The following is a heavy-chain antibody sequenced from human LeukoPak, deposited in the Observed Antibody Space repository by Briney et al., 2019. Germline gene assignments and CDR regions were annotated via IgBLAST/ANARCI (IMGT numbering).Heavy chain of an antibody. CDR3: ARVRDSYGVFDY. CDR2: IKQDGSEK. J-gene: IGHJ4*02. CDR1: GFTFSSYA. V-gene: IGHV3-7*01. D-gene: IGHD5-18*01. Sequence: GGSLRLSCAASGFTFSSYAMSWVRQAPGKGLEWVANIKQDGSEKYYVDSVKGRFTISRDNAKNSLYLQMNSLRAEDTALYYCARVRDSYGVFDYWGQGTLVIVSS.